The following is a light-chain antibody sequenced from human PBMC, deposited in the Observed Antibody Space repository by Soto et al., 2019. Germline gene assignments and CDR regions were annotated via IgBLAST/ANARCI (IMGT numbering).Light chain of an antibody. J-gene: IGKJ3*01. CDR1: QTIMTY. CDR2: AAS. Sequence: DLPMTQSPSSLSASVGDEVTITCRASQTIMTYLAWYQQKTGKAPKLLIYAASTLQSGVPSRFSGSGSGTEFTLTISSLQPEDFATYYCQQLNRYPPGFTGGPGTKVDI. CDR3: QQLNRYPPGFT. V-gene: IGKV1-9*01.